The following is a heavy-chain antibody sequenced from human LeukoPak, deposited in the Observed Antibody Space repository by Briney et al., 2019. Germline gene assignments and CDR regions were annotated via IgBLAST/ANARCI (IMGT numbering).Heavy chain of an antibody. D-gene: IGHD1-14*01. V-gene: IGHV4-59*01. J-gene: IGHJ3*02. CDR2: ISHIGST. Sequence: SETLSLTCTVSGASITGNYLTWIRQPPGNGLEWIGYISHIGSTNYNPSLKSRVAISVDTSKNQFSLKLTSVTAADTALYYCARDRISINALDMWGQGTMVTVSS. CDR1: GASITGNY. CDR3: ARDRISINALDM.